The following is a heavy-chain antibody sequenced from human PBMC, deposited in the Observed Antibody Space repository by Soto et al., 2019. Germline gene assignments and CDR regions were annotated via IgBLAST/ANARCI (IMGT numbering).Heavy chain of an antibody. CDR1: GGSFGANY. CDR2: TYHTGST. Sequence: SDTLSLTFTISGGSFGANYWSWIRQAPGKGLEWIVYTYHTGSTKYNPSLESRATISVDTSKNQFSLTLNSAAAADTAVYYCATDSAGRGPFNXWGQGILVTVSX. V-gene: IGHV4-59*13. J-gene: IGHJ1*01. D-gene: IGHD3-10*01. CDR3: ATDSAGRGPFNX.